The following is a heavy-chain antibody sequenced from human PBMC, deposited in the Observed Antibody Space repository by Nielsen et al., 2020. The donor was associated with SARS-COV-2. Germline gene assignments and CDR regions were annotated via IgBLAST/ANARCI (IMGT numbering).Heavy chain of an antibody. CDR2: ISYDGSNK. CDR1: GFTFSSYW. Sequence: GESLKISCAASGFTFSSYWMSWVRQAPGKGLEWVAVISYDGSNKYYADSVKGRFTISRDNSKNTLYLQMNSLRAEDTAVYYCARDSRYYDFWSGYYPEAFDIWGQGTMVTVSS. J-gene: IGHJ3*02. V-gene: IGHV3-30*03. CDR3: ARDSRYYDFWSGYYPEAFDI. D-gene: IGHD3-3*01.